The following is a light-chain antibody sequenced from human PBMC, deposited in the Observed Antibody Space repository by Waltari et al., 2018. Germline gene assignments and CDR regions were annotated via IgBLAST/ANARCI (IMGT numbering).Light chain of an antibody. Sequence: DMVMTQSPDSLLVSLRERASRSCTSSQSILYTSNDKNYLAWYQQKAGQPPRLLVHWASIRESGVPDRFRGSGSGTDFTLTISNLQPEDVAFYWCQQYFNSPIAFGQGTRLEIK. CDR2: WAS. V-gene: IGKV4-1*01. CDR1: QSILYTSNDKNY. CDR3: QQYFNSPIA. J-gene: IGKJ5*01.